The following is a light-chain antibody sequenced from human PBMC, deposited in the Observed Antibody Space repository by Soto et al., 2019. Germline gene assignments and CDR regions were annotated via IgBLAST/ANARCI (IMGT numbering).Light chain of an antibody. CDR1: SSDVGGYNY. V-gene: IGLV2-8*01. CDR2: EVN. CDR3: SSYAGSSHV. J-gene: IGLJ1*01. Sequence: QSVLTQPPSASGSPGQSAAISCTGTSSDVGGYNYVSWYQQHPGKAPKLMIYEVNKRPPGVPDRFSGSKSGNTASLTVSGLQAEDEDDYYCSSYAGSSHVFGTGTKVTV.